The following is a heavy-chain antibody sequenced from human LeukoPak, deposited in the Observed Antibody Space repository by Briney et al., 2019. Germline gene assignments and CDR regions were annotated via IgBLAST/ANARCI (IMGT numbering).Heavy chain of an antibody. CDR3: ARVLSGCETTRCELDY. J-gene: IGHJ4*02. CDR2: ISRTGTTI. V-gene: IGHV3-48*01. CDR1: GFTFNSYT. D-gene: IGHD1-26*01. Sequence: GGSLRLSCAASGFTFNSYTMNWVRQAPGKGLEWISYISRTGTTIYYADSVKGRFTISRDNAKNSLYLQMNSLRAEDTAVYYCARVLSGCETTRCELDYWGQGTLVTVSS.